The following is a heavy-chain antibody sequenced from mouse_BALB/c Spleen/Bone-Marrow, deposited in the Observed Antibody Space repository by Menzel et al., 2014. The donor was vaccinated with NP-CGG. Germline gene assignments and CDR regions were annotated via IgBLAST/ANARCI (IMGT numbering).Heavy chain of an antibody. J-gene: IGHJ4*01. CDR1: GYTFTEYA. Sequence: VQLQQSAPELVRPGVSVKISCKGSGYTFTEYAMHWVKQSHAKSLEWIGVISTYSGNTNYNQKFKGKATLTVDKSSNTAFMELARLASEDSAIYFCARVYPGYYAMDYWGQGTSVTVSS. V-gene: IGHV1-67*01. CDR3: ARVYPGYYAMDY. CDR2: ISTYSGNT. D-gene: IGHD5-1*01.